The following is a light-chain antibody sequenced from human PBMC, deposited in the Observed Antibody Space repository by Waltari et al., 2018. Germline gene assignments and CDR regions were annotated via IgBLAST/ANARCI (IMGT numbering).Light chain of an antibody. V-gene: IGLV2-8*01. Sequence: QSALTQPPSASGSPGQSVTISCTGSISDVGAYDYVSWYQQHPGKAPRLLIYDGSKRHSGVPYPFSGSKSGNTASVTVSGLQADDEADYYFSSYSDIKQRVFGTGTKVTVL. CDR2: DGS. J-gene: IGLJ1*01. CDR1: ISDVGAYDY. CDR3: SSYSDIKQRV.